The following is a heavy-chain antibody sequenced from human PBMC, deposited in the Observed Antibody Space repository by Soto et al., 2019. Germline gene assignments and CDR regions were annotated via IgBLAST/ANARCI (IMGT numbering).Heavy chain of an antibody. J-gene: IGHJ4*02. V-gene: IGHV2-5*02. Sequence: QITLKESGPTLVKPTQTLTLTCTFSGFSLSTIGVGVGWIRQPPGKALEWLALIYWDEDKRYSPSLKSRLTITKDTSKHQVVLTMTNMDPVDTATYYSALQRYGEFDYWGQGTLVTVSS. CDR2: IYWDEDK. D-gene: IGHD5-18*01. CDR3: ALQRYGEFDY. CDR1: GFSLSTIGVG.